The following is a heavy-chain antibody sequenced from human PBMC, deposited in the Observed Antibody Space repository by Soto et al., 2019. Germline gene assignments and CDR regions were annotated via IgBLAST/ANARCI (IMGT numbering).Heavy chain of an antibody. CDR1: GYSIRNGYY. Sequence: PSETLSLTCTVSGYSIRNGYYWGWIRQPPGKGLEWIGTIYHSGSTYYNPSLKSRVTISVDASENHFSLKLSSVTAADTAVYYCARVGPYCGGDCSSPPPWGQGTLVTVSS. V-gene: IGHV4-38-2*02. J-gene: IGHJ5*02. CDR2: IYHSGST. CDR3: ARVGPYCGGDCSSPPP. D-gene: IGHD2-21*02.